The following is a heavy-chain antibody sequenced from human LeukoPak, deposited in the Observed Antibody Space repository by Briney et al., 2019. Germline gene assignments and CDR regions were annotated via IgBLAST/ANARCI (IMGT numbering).Heavy chain of an antibody. Sequence: GESLKISCKGSGYSFTSYWIGWVRQIPGKGLEWMGIIYPGDSDTRYSPSFQGQITISADKSISTAYLQWSSLKASDTAMYYCARLDSNYVGYYYYYMDVWGKGTTVTVSS. J-gene: IGHJ6*03. CDR1: GYSFTSYW. CDR3: ARLDSNYVGYYYYYMDV. CDR2: IYPGDSDT. V-gene: IGHV5-51*01. D-gene: IGHD4-11*01.